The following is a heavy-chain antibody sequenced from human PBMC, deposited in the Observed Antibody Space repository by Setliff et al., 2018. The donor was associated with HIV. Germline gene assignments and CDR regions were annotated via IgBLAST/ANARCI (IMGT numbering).Heavy chain of an antibody. J-gene: IGHJ4*02. D-gene: IGHD2-15*01. Sequence: PSETLSLTCTVSGDSISSSYYWTWIRQPPGKGLEWIGYIYTSGSTNYNTSLTNRVTISVDTSKNQFSLRLSSVTAADTAVYYCVREVVRTLDYWGQGTLVTSPQ. CDR2: IYTSGST. CDR1: GDSISSSYY. V-gene: IGHV4-4*08. CDR3: VREVVRTLDY.